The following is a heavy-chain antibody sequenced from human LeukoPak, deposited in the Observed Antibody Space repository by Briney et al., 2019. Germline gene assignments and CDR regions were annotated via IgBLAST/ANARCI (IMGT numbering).Heavy chain of an antibody. CDR2: IKEDESQE. J-gene: IGHJ6*02. CDR1: GFSFSDSW. CDR3: ATYKNWVAGDV. Sequence: GGSLRLSCAASGFSFSDSWMSWVRQVPGKGPEWVANIKEDESQEHYADSVKGRFTVSRDNAKNSLFLQMNSLRVEDTAVYYCATYKNWVAGDVWGQGTTVSVSS. D-gene: IGHD7-27*01. V-gene: IGHV3-7*01.